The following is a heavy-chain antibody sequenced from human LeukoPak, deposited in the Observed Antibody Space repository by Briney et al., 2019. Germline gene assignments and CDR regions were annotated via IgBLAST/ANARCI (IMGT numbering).Heavy chain of an antibody. CDR3: AKETGYSYGLNYFDY. D-gene: IGHD5-18*01. CDR2: ISYDGSNK. CDR1: GFTFSSYG. J-gene: IGHJ4*02. Sequence: PGGSLRLSCAASGFTFSSYGMHWVRQAPGKGLEWVAVISYDGSNKYYADSVKGRFTISRDNSKNTLYLQMNSLRAEDTAVYYCAKETGYSYGLNYFDYWGQGTLVTVSS. V-gene: IGHV3-30*18.